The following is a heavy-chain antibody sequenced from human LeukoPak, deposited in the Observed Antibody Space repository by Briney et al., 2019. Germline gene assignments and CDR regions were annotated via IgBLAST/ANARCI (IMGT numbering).Heavy chain of an antibody. CDR1: GFTFSSYA. D-gene: IGHD6-6*01. CDR2: ISYDGSNK. V-gene: IGHV3-30-3*01. J-gene: IGHJ4*02. CDR3: ARDLAGYSSSSSYYFDY. Sequence: PGGSLRLSCAASGFTFSSYAMHWVRQAPGKGLEWVAVISYDGSNKYYADSVKGRFTISRDNSKNTLYLQMNSLRAEDTAVYYCARDLAGYSSSSSYYFDYWGQGTLVTVSS.